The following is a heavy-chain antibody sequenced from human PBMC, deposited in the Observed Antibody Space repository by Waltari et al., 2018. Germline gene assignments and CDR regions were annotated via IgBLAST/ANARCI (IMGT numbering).Heavy chain of an antibody. V-gene: IGHV1-24*01. J-gene: IGHJ4*02. CDR2: FDPEDGET. Sequence: QVQLVQSGAEVKKPGASVKVSYKVSGYTLTELSIHWVRQAPGQGLEWMGGFDPEDGETIYAQKFQGRVTMTEDTSTDTAYMELSSLRSEDTAVYYCATGKYYYDSSGYSSYDYWGQGTLVTVSS. CDR1: GYTLTELS. D-gene: IGHD3-22*01. CDR3: ATGKYYYDSSGYSSYDY.